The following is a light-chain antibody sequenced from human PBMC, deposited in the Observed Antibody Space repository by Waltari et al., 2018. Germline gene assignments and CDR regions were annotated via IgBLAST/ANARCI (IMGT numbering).Light chain of an antibody. CDR1: RGAVGGYNY. V-gene: IGLV2-14*03. J-gene: IGLJ3*02. Sequence: QSALTQPASVSGSPGQSTTIPCTRSRGAVGGYNYVSWYQLHPGKAPKLLLYDVTNRPSGVSSRFSGSKSGNTASLTISGLQAEDEADYYCSSYTEISTVVFGGGTKLTVL. CDR3: SSYTEISTVV. CDR2: DVT.